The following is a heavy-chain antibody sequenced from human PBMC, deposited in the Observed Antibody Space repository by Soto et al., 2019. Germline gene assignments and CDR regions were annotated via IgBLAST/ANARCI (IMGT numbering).Heavy chain of an antibody. CDR2: ISSSSSYI. CDR1: GFTFSSYS. V-gene: IGHV3-21*01. J-gene: IGHJ4*02. Sequence: EVQLVESGGGLVKPGGSLRLSCAASGFTFSSYSMNWVRQAPGKGLEWVSSISSSSSYIYYVDSVKGRFTISRDNAKNSLYLQMNSLRAEDTAVYYCARDGHESFDYWGQGTLVTVSS. CDR3: ARDGHESFDY.